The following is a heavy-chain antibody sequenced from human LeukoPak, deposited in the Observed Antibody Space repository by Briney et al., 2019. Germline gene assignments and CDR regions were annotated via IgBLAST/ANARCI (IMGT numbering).Heavy chain of an antibody. Sequence: GRTLRISCAASRFAFSSYWMDWVGHAPRKGMVWVSRINSDGSSTSYADSVKGRFTISRDNAKNTLYLQMNSLRAEDTAVYYCARERYQLLLNWFDPWGQGTLVTVSS. CDR3: ARERYQLLLNWFDP. CDR1: RFAFSSYW. D-gene: IGHD2-2*01. CDR2: INSDGSST. V-gene: IGHV3-74*01. J-gene: IGHJ5*02.